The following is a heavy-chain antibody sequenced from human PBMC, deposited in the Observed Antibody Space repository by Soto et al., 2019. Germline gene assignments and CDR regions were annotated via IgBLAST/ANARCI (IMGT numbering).Heavy chain of an antibody. V-gene: IGHV3-30*18. Sequence: QVQLVESGGGVVHPGTALRLSCAASDYTFRSYAMHWVRQAPGRGLEWVAAVSSDGSEKSYSDSVQGRFTISRDNPKNTIYLQMSSLRPEYTAMYFCAKESCYSGRLTGSYGMGVWGQGTTVTVSS. CDR1: DYTFRSYA. D-gene: IGHD6-19*01. J-gene: IGHJ6*02. CDR3: AKESCYSGRLTGSYGMGV. CDR2: VSSDGSEK.